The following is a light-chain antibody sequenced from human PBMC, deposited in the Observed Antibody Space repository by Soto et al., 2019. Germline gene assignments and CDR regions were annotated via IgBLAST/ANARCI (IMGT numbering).Light chain of an antibody. J-gene: IGKJ2*01. Sequence: EIVLTQSPGTLSLSPGERATLSCRASQSVSSNYLAWYRQKPGQAPRLLIYGASSRATGIPDRFSGSGSGTDFTLTIIRLEPEDFAVYYCQQYGSSPYTFGQGTKLEIK. CDR1: QSVSSNY. CDR2: GAS. CDR3: QQYGSSPYT. V-gene: IGKV3-20*01.